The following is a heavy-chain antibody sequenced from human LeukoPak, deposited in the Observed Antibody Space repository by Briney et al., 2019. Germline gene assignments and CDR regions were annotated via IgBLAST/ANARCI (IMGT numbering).Heavy chain of an antibody. Sequence: SETLSLTCTVSGGSISSYYWSWIRQPPGKGLEWIGCIYYSGSTNYNPSFKSRVTISVDTSENQFSLKLSSVTAADTAVYYCAKITPGDYAREGFNWFDPWGQGTLVTVSS. CDR1: GGSISSYY. CDR2: IYYSGST. V-gene: IGHV4-59*01. CDR3: AKITPGDYAREGFNWFDP. J-gene: IGHJ5*02. D-gene: IGHD4-17*01.